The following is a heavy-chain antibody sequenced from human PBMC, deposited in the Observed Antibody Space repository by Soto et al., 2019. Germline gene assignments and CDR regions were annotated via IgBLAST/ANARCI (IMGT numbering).Heavy chain of an antibody. V-gene: IGHV4-31*03. Sequence: QVQLQESGPGLVKPSQTLSLTCTVSDDSISSGGYYWSWIRQHPGKGLEWIGYIYGTGNMYYKSSLKSRLTFSVNPSKNHFSLKLTSVTAAGPAVYYRGRGTDTWFFPLWGRGTLVTVSS. CDR3: GRGTDTWFFPL. CDR1: DDSISSGGYY. CDR2: IYGTGNM. D-gene: IGHD3-9*01. J-gene: IGHJ2*01.